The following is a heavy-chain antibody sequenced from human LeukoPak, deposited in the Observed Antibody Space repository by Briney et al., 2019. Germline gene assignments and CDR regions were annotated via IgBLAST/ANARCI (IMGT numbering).Heavy chain of an antibody. Sequence: GGSLLLSCAASGFTFSSYAMHWVRQAPGKGLEWVAIVLFDGNDKYYTDSVKGRFTISRDNTKNSLYLQMNSLRAEDTAVFYCARRRYGEAFDVWGQGTMVTVSS. J-gene: IGHJ3*01. CDR1: GFTFSSYA. D-gene: IGHD3-9*01. V-gene: IGHV3-30*03. CDR2: VLFDGNDK. CDR3: ARRRYGEAFDV.